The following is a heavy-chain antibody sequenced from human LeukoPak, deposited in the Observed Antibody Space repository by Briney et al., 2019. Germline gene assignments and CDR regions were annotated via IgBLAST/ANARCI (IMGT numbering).Heavy chain of an antibody. CDR1: GGSISGGGYY. D-gene: IGHD5-18*01. CDR2: IYYSGST. CDR3: ARVGSYGYRYYFDY. Sequence: SETLSLTCTVSGGSISGGGYYWSWIRQHPGKGLEWIGYIYYSGSTYYNPSLKSRVTISVDTSKNQFSLKLSSVTAADTAVYYCARVGSYGYRYYFDYWGQGTLVTVSS. J-gene: IGHJ4*02. V-gene: IGHV4-31*03.